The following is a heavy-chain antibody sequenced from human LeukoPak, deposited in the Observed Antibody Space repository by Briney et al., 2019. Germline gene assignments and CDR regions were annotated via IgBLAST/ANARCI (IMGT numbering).Heavy chain of an antibody. CDR1: GFTFSSNA. V-gene: IGHV3-30*03. Sequence: PGGSLRLSCAASGFTFSSNAMHWVRQAPGKGLEWVASISSDGSSKYYADSVKGRFTISRDNSKNTLYLQMNSLRTEDMAVYYCARDGSDYWGQGTLVTVSS. J-gene: IGHJ4*02. CDR3: ARDGSDY. D-gene: IGHD5-12*01. CDR2: ISSDGSSK.